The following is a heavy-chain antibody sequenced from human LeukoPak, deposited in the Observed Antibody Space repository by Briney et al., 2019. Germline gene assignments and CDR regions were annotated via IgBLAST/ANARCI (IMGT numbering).Heavy chain of an antibody. D-gene: IGHD6-13*01. Sequence: GESLKISCQGYGYKFSTYWIVWVRQMPGKGLEWMGRIDPSDSYTNYSPSFQGHVTISADKSFSTACLQWTSLKASDTAMYYCARHAKAYGSSCDYWGQGTLVTVSS. CDR3: ARHAKAYGSSCDY. V-gene: IGHV5-10-1*01. J-gene: IGHJ4*02. CDR2: IDPSDSYT. CDR1: GYKFSTYW.